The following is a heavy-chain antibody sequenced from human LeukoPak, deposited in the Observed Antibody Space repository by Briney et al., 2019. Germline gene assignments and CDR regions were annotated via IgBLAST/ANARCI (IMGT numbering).Heavy chain of an antibody. CDR1: GGSISSSSYY. V-gene: IGHV4-39*01. Sequence: PSETLSLTCTVSGGSISSSSYYWGWIRQPPGKGLEWIGSIYYSGSTYYNPSLKSRVTISVDTSKNQFSLKLSSVTAADTAVYYCARVPRDFWSGYSRYWYFDLWGRGTLVTVSS. D-gene: IGHD3-3*01. CDR2: IYYSGST. CDR3: ARVPRDFWSGYSRYWYFDL. J-gene: IGHJ2*01.